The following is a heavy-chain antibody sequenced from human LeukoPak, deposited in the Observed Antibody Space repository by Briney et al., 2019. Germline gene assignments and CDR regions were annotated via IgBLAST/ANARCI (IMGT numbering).Heavy chain of an antibody. CDR2: IYYSGST. J-gene: IGHJ6*03. D-gene: IGHD4-17*01. Sequence: SETLSLTCTVSGGSISSSSYYWGWIRQPPGKGLEWIGSIYYSGSTYYNPSLKSRVNISVDTSKNQFSLKLSSVTAADTAAYYCARVTTSVYYYYYMDVWGKGTTVTVSS. CDR3: ARVTTSVYYYYYMDV. V-gene: IGHV4-39*01. CDR1: GGSISSSSYY.